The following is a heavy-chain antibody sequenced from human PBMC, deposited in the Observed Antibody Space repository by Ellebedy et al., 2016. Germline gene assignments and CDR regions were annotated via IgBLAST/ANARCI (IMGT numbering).Heavy chain of an antibody. V-gene: IGHV4-59*01. CDR1: GGSTSSYY. CDR3: ARDRDLDS. Sequence: SETLSLTCIVSGGSTSSYYWSWIRQPPGKGLEWIGYIYSTGSTNYNPALESRVSISVDTSRNQFSLKLNSVTAADTAVYYCARDRDLDSWGQGTLVTVSS. D-gene: IGHD5-24*01. J-gene: IGHJ4*02. CDR2: IYSTGST.